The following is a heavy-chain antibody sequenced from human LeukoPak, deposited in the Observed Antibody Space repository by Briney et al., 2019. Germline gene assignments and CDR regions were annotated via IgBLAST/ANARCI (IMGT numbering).Heavy chain of an antibody. Sequence: PGGSQRLSCAASGFTFSSYGMHWVRQAPGKGLEWVAVIWYDGSNKYYADSVKGRFTTSRDNSKNTLYLQMNSLRAEETAVYYCARRTRVRGLPGLGYYYYYYMDVWGKGTTVTVSS. D-gene: IGHD3-10*01. CDR1: GFTFSSYG. J-gene: IGHJ6*03. CDR3: ARRTRVRGLPGLGYYYYYYMDV. CDR2: IWYDGSNK. V-gene: IGHV3-33*01.